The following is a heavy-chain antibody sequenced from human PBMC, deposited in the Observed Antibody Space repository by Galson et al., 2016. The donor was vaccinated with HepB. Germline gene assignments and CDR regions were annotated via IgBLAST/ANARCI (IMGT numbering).Heavy chain of an antibody. D-gene: IGHD4-23*01. CDR1: GVSIKNFY. J-gene: IGHJ4*02. CDR2: VYTSGFT. V-gene: IGHV4-4*07. Sequence: APLSLTCTVSGVSIKNFYWNWVRQPAGKGLEWIGRVYTSGFTDHKPSLKSRVSMSVDTSRNQLSLNLTSVTAANTAVYYCARDPHFGGYFDYWGQGALVTISS. CDR3: ARDPHFGGYFDY.